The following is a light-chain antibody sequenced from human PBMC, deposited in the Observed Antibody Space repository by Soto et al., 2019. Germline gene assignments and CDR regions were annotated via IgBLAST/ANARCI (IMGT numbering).Light chain of an antibody. CDR2: GAS. J-gene: IGKJ1*01. V-gene: IGKV3-15*01. CDR3: QQYNNWPQT. Sequence: EIVMTQSPATLSVSPGERATLSCRASQSVSSNLAWYQQTPGQAPRLLIYGASTRATGIPARFSGSGSGTEFTRTISSLQSEDFEVYYCQQYNNWPQTFGQGTKVEIK. CDR1: QSVSSN.